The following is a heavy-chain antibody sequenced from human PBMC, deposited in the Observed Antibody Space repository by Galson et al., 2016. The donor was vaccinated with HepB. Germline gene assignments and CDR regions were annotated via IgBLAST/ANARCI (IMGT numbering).Heavy chain of an antibody. V-gene: IGHV4-31*03. J-gene: IGHJ4*02. CDR1: GASISSYNYF. Sequence: LSLTCTVSGASISSYNYFYSWVRQHPGKGLEWIGYIYPSGSTYYNPSLRSRVSISIDTSKNQFSLRLSSVTAPDTAVYFCARETVATYTFDYWGQGTLVTVSS. CDR2: IYPSGST. CDR3: ARETVATYTFDY. D-gene: IGHD2-2*02.